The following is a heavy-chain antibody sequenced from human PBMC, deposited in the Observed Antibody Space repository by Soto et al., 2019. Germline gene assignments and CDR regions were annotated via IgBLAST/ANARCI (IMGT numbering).Heavy chain of an antibody. CDR1: GGTFSSYA. D-gene: IGHD6-13*01. CDR3: SSQPMSASGQRLEVDWFEP. V-gene: IGHV1-69*01. Sequence: QVQLVQSGAEVKKPGSSVKVSCKASGGTFSSYAISWVRQAPGQVLEWMGGIIPIFGTANYAQKFQGRVTITADESTRTGYIGRSIQIAEDPAEDYASSQPMSASGQRLEVDWFEPWGQGTLVTLSS. J-gene: IGHJ5*02. CDR2: IIPIFGTA.